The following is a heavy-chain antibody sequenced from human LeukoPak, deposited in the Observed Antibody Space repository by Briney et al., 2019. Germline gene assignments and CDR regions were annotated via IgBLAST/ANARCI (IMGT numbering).Heavy chain of an antibody. Sequence: SETLSLTCTVSGGSSNNYYWSWIRQSAGKGLEWIGRIYTSGSTNYNPSLKSRVSVSVDTSKNQFSLRLRSVTAADTAVYYCARESGYYYDTSGYTFDYWGQGILVTVSS. CDR1: GGSSNNYY. J-gene: IGHJ4*02. D-gene: IGHD3-22*01. CDR2: IYTSGST. V-gene: IGHV4-4*07. CDR3: ARESGYYYDTSGYTFDY.